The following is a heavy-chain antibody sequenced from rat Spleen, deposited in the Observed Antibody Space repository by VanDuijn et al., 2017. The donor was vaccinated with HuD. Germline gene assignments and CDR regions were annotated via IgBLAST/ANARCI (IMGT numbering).Heavy chain of an antibody. D-gene: IGHD5-1*01. Sequence: VQLVESGGDLVQPGRSLKLSCAVSGFTSSDYYMAWVRQAPRKGLEWMGVIWSHGGTDYNSPFKSRLIISRDTSKSQVFLRMNSLQYADTAMYFCASAGNWFAYWGRGTLVTVSS. CDR2: IWSHGGT. CDR1: GFTSSDYY. V-gene: IGHV2-27*01. CDR3: ASAGNWFAY. J-gene: IGHJ3*01.